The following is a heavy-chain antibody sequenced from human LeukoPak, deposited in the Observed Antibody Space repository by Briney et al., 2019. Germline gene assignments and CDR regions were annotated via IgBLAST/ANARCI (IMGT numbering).Heavy chain of an antibody. J-gene: IGHJ3*02. CDR2: IRKDGSEK. V-gene: IGHV3-7*04. CDR1: GFTFEIYW. Sequence: GGSLRLSCAASGFTFEIYWMSWVRQAPGKGLEWVANIRKDGSEKNYVDSVKGRFTISRDNAKNSLCLQMNSLRADDTALYYCARHWEGVESDAFDIWGQGTMVTVSS. CDR3: ARHWEGVESDAFDI. D-gene: IGHD1-26*01.